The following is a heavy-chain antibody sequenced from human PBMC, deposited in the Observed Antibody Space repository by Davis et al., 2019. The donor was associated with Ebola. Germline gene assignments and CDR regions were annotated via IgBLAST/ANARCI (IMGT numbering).Heavy chain of an antibody. CDR2: ISAYHGNT. D-gene: IGHD4-23*01. J-gene: IGHJ6*02. V-gene: IGHV1-18*01. Sequence: ASVKVSCKASGYTFTSYGISWVRQAPGQGLEWMGWISAYHGNTNYAQKLQGRVTMTTDTSTSTAYMELRSLRSEDTAVYYCARGGTTVVTHYYYGMDVWGQGTTVTVSS. CDR1: GYTFTSYG. CDR3: ARGGTTVVTHYYYGMDV.